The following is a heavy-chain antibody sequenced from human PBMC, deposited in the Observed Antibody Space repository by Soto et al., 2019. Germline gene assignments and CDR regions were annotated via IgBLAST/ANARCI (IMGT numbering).Heavy chain of an antibody. Sequence: PGGSLRLSCAASGFTFSSYGMHWVRQAPGKGLEWVAVISYDGSNKYYADSVKGRFTISRDNSKNTLYLQMNSLRAEDTAVYYCAKGQPLLSLFDYWGQGTLVTVSS. V-gene: IGHV3-30*18. D-gene: IGHD2-21*02. J-gene: IGHJ4*02. CDR1: GFTFSSYG. CDR3: AKGQPLLSLFDY. CDR2: ISYDGSNK.